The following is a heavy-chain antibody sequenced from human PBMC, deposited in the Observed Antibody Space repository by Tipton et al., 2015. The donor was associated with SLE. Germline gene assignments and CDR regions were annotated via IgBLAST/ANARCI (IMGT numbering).Heavy chain of an antibody. CDR3: ASAPFAGLTVSYFDY. CDR2: INHSGST. D-gene: IGHD5/OR15-5a*01. J-gene: IGHJ4*02. V-gene: IGHV4-34*01. Sequence: TLSLTCAVYGGSFSGYYWSWVRQPPGKGLEWIGEINHSGSTNYNPSLESRLTMSVDMSKNQFSLKLTSVTAADTAIYYCASAPFAGLTVSYFDYWGQGILVTVSS. CDR1: GGSFSGYY.